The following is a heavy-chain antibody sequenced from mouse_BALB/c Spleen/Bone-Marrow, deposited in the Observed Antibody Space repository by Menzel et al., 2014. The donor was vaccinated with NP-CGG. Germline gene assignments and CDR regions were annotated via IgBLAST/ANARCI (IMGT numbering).Heavy chain of an antibody. Sequence: QVQLQQPGAELAKPGASVKMSCKASGYTFTSYWMHWVKQRPGQGLEWIGYINPSTGYTEYNQKFKDKATLTADKSSSTAYMQLSSLTSVDSAVYYCARSRTGTYFDYWGQGTTLTVSS. CDR2: INPSTGYT. CDR1: GYTFTSYW. CDR3: ARSRTGTYFDY. D-gene: IGHD4-1*01. V-gene: IGHV1-7*01. J-gene: IGHJ2*01.